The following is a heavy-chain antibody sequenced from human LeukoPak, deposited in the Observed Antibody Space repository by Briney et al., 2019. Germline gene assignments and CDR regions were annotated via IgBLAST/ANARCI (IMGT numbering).Heavy chain of an antibody. J-gene: IGHJ4*02. D-gene: IGHD5-24*01. V-gene: IGHV3-11*04. CDR2: ISSSGSTI. CDR1: GFTFSVYY. Sequence: GGSLRLSCAASGFTFSVYYMRWIRQAPGKGLEWVSYISSSGSTIYYADSVKGRFTISRDNAKNSLYLQMNSLRAEDTAVYYCARDPTEMATAYFDYWGQGTLVTVSS. CDR3: ARDPTEMATAYFDY.